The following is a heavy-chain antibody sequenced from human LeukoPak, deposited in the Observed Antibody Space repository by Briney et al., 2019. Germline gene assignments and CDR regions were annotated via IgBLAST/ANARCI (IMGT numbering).Heavy chain of an antibody. CDR1: GFTFSSYS. J-gene: IGHJ4*02. CDR3: AKNRYGDYASDY. V-gene: IGHV3-23*01. CDR2: LSASGGLT. D-gene: IGHD4-17*01. Sequence: GGSLRLSCAASGFTFSSYSMNWVRQAPGKGLEWVSGLSASGGLTYYADSVKGRFTISRDNSKNTLYLQMNSLRAEDTAVYYCAKNRYGDYASDYWGQGTLVTVSS.